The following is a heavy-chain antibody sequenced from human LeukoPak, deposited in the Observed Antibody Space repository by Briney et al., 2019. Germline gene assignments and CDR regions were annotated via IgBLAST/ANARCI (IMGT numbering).Heavy chain of an antibody. V-gene: IGHV3-53*01. CDR1: EFIVSRNY. Sequence: PGGSLRLSCAASEFIVSRNYMNWVRQAPGKGLEWVSVIYRSGTTYYTDSVKGRFTISRDNSKNTLYLLMNSLRADDTPPPPPPRGDDYFDYWGQGTLVTVSS. CDR3: PRGDDYFDY. CDR2: IYRSGTT. D-gene: IGHD3-10*01. J-gene: IGHJ4*02.